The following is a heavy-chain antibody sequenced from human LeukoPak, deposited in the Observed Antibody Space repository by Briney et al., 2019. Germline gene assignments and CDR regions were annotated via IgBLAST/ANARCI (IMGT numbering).Heavy chain of an antibody. CDR1: GFTFSSYA. J-gene: IGHJ6*04. Sequence: PGGSLRLSCAASGFTFSSYAMSWARQAPGKGLEWVSAISGSGGDTYYADSVKGRFSISRDNSKNTLDLQMNSLGAEDTAVYYCAKSRADFWSSSDVWGKGTTVTVSS. D-gene: IGHD3-3*01. CDR3: AKSRADFWSSSDV. CDR2: ISGSGGDT. V-gene: IGHV3-23*01.